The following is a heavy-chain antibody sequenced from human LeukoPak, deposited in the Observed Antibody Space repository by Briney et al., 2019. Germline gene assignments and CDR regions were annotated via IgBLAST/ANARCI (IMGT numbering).Heavy chain of an antibody. CDR1: GDSISTHY. D-gene: IGHD2-8*01. CDR2: VSSIGLT. Sequence: SETLSLTCTISGDSISTHYWTWIRQSPGKGLEWIGYVSSIGLTNYNPSLKSRVTISVDMSKNHFSLRLRSLTAADTAVYYCARDLTTVTKGFDIWGQGTVVTVSS. J-gene: IGHJ3*02. CDR3: ARDLTTVTKGFDI. V-gene: IGHV4-59*11.